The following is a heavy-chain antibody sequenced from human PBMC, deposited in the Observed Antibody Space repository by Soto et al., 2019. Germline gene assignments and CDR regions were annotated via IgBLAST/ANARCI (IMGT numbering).Heavy chain of an antibody. CDR1: GGSFSGYY. CDR2: INHSGST. D-gene: IGHD2-8*02. CDR3: ARDKITGLFDY. J-gene: IGHJ4*02. V-gene: IGHV4-34*01. Sequence: QVQLQQWGAGLLKPSETLSLTCAVYGGSFSGYYWTWIRQPPGTGLEWIGEINHSGSTNYNPSLNSRVPIEVDTSQNQSSLKLTSVAAADTAVYYCARDKITGLFDYWGQGTLVTVSS.